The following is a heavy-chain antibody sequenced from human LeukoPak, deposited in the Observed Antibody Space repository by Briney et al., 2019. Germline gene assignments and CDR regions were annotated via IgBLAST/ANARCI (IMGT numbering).Heavy chain of an antibody. D-gene: IGHD1-26*01. J-gene: IGHJ4*02. Sequence: GGSLRPSCAASGFTVNNNFMSWVRQAPGKGLEWVSVIESGGATNYADSVKGRFTISRDNSKNTLYLQMNSLRPEDTGVYFCVRVYTGAAPTQGDYWGQGTLVTVSS. CDR1: GFTVNNNF. CDR3: VRVYTGAAPTQGDY. V-gene: IGHV3-66*01. CDR2: IESGGAT.